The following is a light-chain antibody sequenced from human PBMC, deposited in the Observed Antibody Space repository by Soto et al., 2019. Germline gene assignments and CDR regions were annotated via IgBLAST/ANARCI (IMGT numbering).Light chain of an antibody. CDR1: QSVDSNY. Sequence: EIVLTQSPGTLSLSPGEGATLSCRASQSVDSNYLAWYQQRPGQAPRPLIYGISSRATGIPDRFNGSGSGTDFTLTISRLEPEDFAVYYCQQYGSSPWWTFGQGTKVDI. CDR3: QQYGSSPWWT. J-gene: IGKJ1*01. CDR2: GIS. V-gene: IGKV3-20*01.